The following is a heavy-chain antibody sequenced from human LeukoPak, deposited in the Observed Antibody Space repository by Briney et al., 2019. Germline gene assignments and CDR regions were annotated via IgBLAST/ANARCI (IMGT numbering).Heavy chain of an antibody. J-gene: IGHJ4*02. CDR1: GASVNSDSYY. Sequence: SETLSLTCTVTGASVNSDSYYWSWIRQPPGQGLEGIGYIFNSGTTYYIPSLRSRVIISLDTSENQFSLKMSSVTAADTAVYFCADTYGNWGQGTLVTVSS. D-gene: IGHD5-18*01. CDR3: ADTYGN. V-gene: IGHV4-30-4*08. CDR2: IFNSGTT.